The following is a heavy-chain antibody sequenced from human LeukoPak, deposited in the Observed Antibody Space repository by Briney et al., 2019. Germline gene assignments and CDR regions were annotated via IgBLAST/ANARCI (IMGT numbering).Heavy chain of an antibody. CDR1: GFTFSNYG. CDR3: ARLYLLTGYSPPTN. V-gene: IGHV3-30*02. J-gene: IGHJ4*02. Sequence: GGSLRLSCAASGFTFSNYGMHWVRQAPGKGLDWVAFVRSDGSHTDYADSAKGRFTISRDNSKSTLYLQMNSLRAEDTAVYYCARLYLLTGYSPPTNWGQGTLVTVSS. CDR2: VRSDGSHT. D-gene: IGHD3-9*01.